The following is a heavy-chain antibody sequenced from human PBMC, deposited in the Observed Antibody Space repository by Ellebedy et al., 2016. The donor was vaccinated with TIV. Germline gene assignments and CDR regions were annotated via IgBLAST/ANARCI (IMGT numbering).Heavy chain of an antibody. CDR1: GFTFSSHW. D-gene: IGHD4-17*01. CDR3: AKDNGDYVSAMEDY. J-gene: IGHJ4*02. CDR2: ISGSSYNT. V-gene: IGHV3-23*01. Sequence: GESLKIPCGSSGFTFSSHWMSWVRQAPGKGLEWVSVISGSSYNTYYADSVKGRFTISRDNSKNTLYLQMNSLRAEDTAVYYCAKDNGDYVSAMEDYWGQGTLVNVSS.